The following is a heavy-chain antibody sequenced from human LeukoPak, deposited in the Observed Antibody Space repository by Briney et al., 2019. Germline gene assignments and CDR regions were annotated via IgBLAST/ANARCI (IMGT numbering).Heavy chain of an antibody. Sequence: GGSLRLSCAASGFTFSSYWMSWVRQAPGKGLEWVATIRQDGSQKYYVDSVKGRFTISRDNSKNTLYLQMNSLRAEDTAVYHCARDSGFSGTQRGEYWGQGTLVTVSS. CDR2: IRQDGSQK. CDR3: ARDSGFSGTQRGEY. J-gene: IGHJ4*02. D-gene: IGHD3/OR15-3a*01. V-gene: IGHV3-7*01. CDR1: GFTFSSYW.